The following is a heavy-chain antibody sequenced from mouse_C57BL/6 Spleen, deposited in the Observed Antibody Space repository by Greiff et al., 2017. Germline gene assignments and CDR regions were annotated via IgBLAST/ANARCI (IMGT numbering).Heavy chain of an antibody. V-gene: IGHV1-62-2*01. Sequence: QVQLQQSGAELVKPGASVKLSCKASGYTFTEYTIHWVKQRSGQGLEWIGWFYPGSGRIKYNEKFKDKATLTADKSSSTVYMELSRLTSEDSAVYFCARHEDGIYDSYYGSFDYWCQGTTLTVSS. CDR3: ARHEDGIYDSYYGSFDY. CDR1: GYTFTEYT. D-gene: IGHD2-3*01. J-gene: IGHJ2*01. CDR2: FYPGSGRI.